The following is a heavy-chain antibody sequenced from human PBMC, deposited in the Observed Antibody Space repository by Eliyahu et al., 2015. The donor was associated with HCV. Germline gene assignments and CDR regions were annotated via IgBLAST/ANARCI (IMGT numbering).Heavy chain of an antibody. CDR2: ISSSGSVI. J-gene: IGHJ4*02. V-gene: IGHV3-48*03. CDR1: GFTFSSYE. D-gene: IGHD3-9*01. Sequence: EVQLVESGGGLVQPGGSLRLSCAASGFTFSSYEMNWVRQAPGKGLEWVSYISSSGSVIHYADSVKGRFTISRDNAKNSLFLQMNSLRADDTAIYYCARATGYYGYFDYWGQGTLVTVSS. CDR3: ARATGYYGYFDY.